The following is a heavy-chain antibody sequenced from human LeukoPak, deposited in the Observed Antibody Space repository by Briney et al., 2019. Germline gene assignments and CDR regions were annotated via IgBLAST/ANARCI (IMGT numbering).Heavy chain of an antibody. Sequence: GGSLRITSTSSGSTLNTHWLTWARQVTAKEMEREANIKPDGNEKYYVDSVKGRFTISRDNAENSLYLQMNSLRAEDTAIYYCATTSRTVTGLDYWGQGTLVTVSS. V-gene: IGHV3-7*01. J-gene: IGHJ4*02. CDR3: ATTSRTVTGLDY. D-gene: IGHD4-17*01. CDR2: IKPDGNEK. CDR1: GSTLNTHW.